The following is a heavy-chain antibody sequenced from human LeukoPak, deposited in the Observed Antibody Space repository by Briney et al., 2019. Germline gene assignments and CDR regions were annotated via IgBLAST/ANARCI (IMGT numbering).Heavy chain of an antibody. CDR1: GFSFSSYW. J-gene: IGHJ3*01. V-gene: IGHV3-74*01. CDR2: INNDGSST. D-gene: IGHD6-19*01. CDR3: TRDFYGSGDV. Sequence: GGSLRLSCAASGFSFSSYWMHWVRQAPGKGLVWVSRINNDGSSTIYADSVRGRFTISRDNAKNTLYLQMNSLRADDTAVYYCTRDFYGSGDVWGQGTMVTVSS.